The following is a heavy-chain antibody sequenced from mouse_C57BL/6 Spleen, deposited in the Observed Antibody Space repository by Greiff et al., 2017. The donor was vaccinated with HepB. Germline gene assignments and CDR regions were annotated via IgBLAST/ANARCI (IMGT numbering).Heavy chain of an antibody. CDR2: INPNNGGT. J-gene: IGHJ4*01. CDR3: ARERGLLGFLDY. D-gene: IGHD1-1*01. Sequence: EVKLMESGPELVKPGASVKIPCKASGYTFTDYNMDWVKQSHGKSLEWIGDINPNNGGTIYNQKFKGKATLTVDKSSSTAYMELRSLTSEDTAVYYCARERGLLGFLDYWGQGTSVTVSS. V-gene: IGHV1-18*01. CDR1: GYTFTDYN.